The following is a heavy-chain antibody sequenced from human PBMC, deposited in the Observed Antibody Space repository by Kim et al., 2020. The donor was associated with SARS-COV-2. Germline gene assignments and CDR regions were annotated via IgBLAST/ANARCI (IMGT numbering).Heavy chain of an antibody. CDR1: GFTFNIYW. J-gene: IGHJ3*02. Sequence: GGSLRLSCVASGFTFNIYWMHWARQVPGKGLELVSHINLDGSNIGYGASVKGRFTISRDNAKNTLYLQMDSLRAEDTAVYYCARDAWGIDIWGRGTMVTVSS. V-gene: IGHV3-74*01. CDR3: ARDAWGIDI. D-gene: IGHD3-16*01. CDR2: INLDGSNI.